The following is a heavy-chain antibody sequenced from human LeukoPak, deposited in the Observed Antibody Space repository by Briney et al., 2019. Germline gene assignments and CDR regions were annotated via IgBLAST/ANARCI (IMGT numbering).Heavy chain of an antibody. V-gene: IGHV3-23*01. CDR3: AKDLSYNYGATKDY. CDR1: GFTSSSYA. D-gene: IGHD1-1*01. CDR2: ISGSGGST. J-gene: IGHJ4*02. Sequence: QPGGSLRLSCAASGFTSSSYAMSWVRQAPGKGLEWVSGISGSGGSTYYADSVKGRFTISRDNSKNTLYLQMNSLRAEDTAVYYCAKDLSYNYGATKDYWGQGTLVTVSS.